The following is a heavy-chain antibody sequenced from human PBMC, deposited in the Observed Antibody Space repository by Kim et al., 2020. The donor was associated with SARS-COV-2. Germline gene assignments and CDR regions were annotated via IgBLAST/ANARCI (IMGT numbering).Heavy chain of an antibody. V-gene: IGHV3-9*01. J-gene: IGHJ4*02. CDR1: GFTFDDYA. D-gene: IGHD5-12*01. Sequence: GGSLRLSCAASGFTFDDYAMHWVRQAPGKGLEWVSGIRWNSGSIGYADSVKGRFTISRDNAQNSLYLQMKRLRAEDTALYYCAKENGYTNYFDYWGQGTLVTVSS. CDR2: IRWNSGSI. CDR3: AKENGYTNYFDY.